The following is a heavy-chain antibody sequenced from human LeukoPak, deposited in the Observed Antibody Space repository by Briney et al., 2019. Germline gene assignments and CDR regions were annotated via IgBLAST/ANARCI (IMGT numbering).Heavy chain of an antibody. D-gene: IGHD3-9*01. J-gene: IGHJ6*02. CDR2: IWFDGSKK. CDR3: ARVANITTFGMDV. V-gene: IGHV3-33*01. CDR1: GFTFSSYG. Sequence: GGSLRLSCAAPGFTFSSYGMHWVRQVRQAPGKGPEWVAVIWFDGSKKYYSDSVKGRFTISRDNSKNTLYLQMNSLRAEDTAVYYCARVANITTFGMDVWGQGTTVTVSS.